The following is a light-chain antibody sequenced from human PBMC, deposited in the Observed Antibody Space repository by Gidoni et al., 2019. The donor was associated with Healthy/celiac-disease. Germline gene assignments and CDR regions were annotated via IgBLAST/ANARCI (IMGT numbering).Light chain of an antibody. J-gene: IGKJ2*01. Sequence: IVMTHSPATLSVSPGERATLSCRASQSVSSNLAWYQQKPGQAPRLLIYGASTRATGIPARFSGSGSGTEFTLTISSLQSEDFAVYYCQQYNNWPPYTFXQXTKLXIK. CDR3: QQYNNWPPYT. CDR1: QSVSSN. V-gene: IGKV3-15*01. CDR2: GAS.